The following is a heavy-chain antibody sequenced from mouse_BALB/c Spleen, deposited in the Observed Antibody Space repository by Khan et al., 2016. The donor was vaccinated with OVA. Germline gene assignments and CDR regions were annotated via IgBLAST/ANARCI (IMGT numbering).Heavy chain of an antibody. CDR1: GYSITSGYY. J-gene: IGHJ3*01. Sequence: EVKLLDSGPGLVKPSQSLSLTCSVTGYSITSGYYWNWIRQFPGNTLEWMDYINYGGNNNYNPSLKNRISITRDTSKNQFFLRLNSVTAEDSATYYCARGGRCFDYWGQGTLVTVSA. CDR2: INYGGNN. CDR3: ARGGRCFDY. V-gene: IGHV3-6*02.